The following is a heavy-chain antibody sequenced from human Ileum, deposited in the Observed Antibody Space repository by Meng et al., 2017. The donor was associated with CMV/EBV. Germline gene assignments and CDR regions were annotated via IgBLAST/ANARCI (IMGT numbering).Heavy chain of an antibody. J-gene: IGHJ5*02. D-gene: IGHD4-17*01. CDR1: GFTFSSYA. CDR3: VKSKDFGDSCPGAS. Sequence: VQLVESGGGLIQPGGSLRLSCAASGFTFSSYAMTWVRQAPGKGLEWVSTIIANGGITYYAQSVRGRFTISRDNSKNTLYLQMDSLRAEDTALYYCVKSKDFGDSCPGASWGQGILVTVSS. CDR2: IIANGGIT. V-gene: IGHV3-23*04.